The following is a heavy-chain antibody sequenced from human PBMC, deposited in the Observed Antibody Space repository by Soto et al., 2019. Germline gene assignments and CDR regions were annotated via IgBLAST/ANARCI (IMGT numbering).Heavy chain of an antibody. D-gene: IGHD5-12*01. CDR2: ISSNGGST. Sequence: EVQLVESGGGLVQPGGSLRLSCAASGFTFSSYAMHWVRQAPGKGLEYVSAISSNGGSTDYANSVKGRFTISRDNSKNTLYRQMGSLRAEHMAVYYCARGSNGYHFDYWGQGTLVTVSS. CDR1: GFTFSSYA. CDR3: ARGSNGYHFDY. V-gene: IGHV3-64*01. J-gene: IGHJ4*02.